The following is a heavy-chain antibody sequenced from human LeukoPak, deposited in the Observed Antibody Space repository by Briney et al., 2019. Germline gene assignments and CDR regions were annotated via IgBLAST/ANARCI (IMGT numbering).Heavy chain of an antibody. Sequence: GASVKVSCKASGYTFTSYAMHWVRQAPGQRLEWMGWINAGNGNTKYSQKFQGRVTITRDTSASTAYMELSSLRSEDTAVYYCAREKWGKWFGELFLNNPEDAGGWFDPWGQGTLVTVSS. CDR1: GYTFTSYA. CDR2: INAGNGNT. V-gene: IGHV1-3*01. D-gene: IGHD3-10*01. CDR3: AREKWGKWFGELFLNNPEDAGGWFDP. J-gene: IGHJ5*02.